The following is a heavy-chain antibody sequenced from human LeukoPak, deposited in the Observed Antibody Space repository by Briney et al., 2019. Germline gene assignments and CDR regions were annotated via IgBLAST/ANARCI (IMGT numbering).Heavy chain of an antibody. CDR2: INHSGST. Sequence: SETLSLTCTVSGGSISGYYWSWIRQPPGKGLEWIGEINHSGSTNYNPPLKSRVTISVDTSKNQFSLKLSSVTAADTAVYYCARGKGSYGTDFDYWGQGTLVTVSS. CDR1: GGSISGYY. CDR3: ARGKGSYGTDFDY. J-gene: IGHJ4*02. D-gene: IGHD1-26*01. V-gene: IGHV4-34*01.